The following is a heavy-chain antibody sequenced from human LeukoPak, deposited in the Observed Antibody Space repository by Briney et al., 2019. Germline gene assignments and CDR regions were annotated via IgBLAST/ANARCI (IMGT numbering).Heavy chain of an antibody. D-gene: IGHD3-10*01. V-gene: IGHV3-23*01. CDR3: AKDPTPYYYGSGSYWFY. CDR1: GFTFSTYA. Sequence: GGSLRLSCAASGFTFSTYAMNWVRQAPGKGLEWVSSISGSGGSTHYTDSVKGRFTISRDNSRNTLYLQMNSLRAEDTAVYYCAKDPTPYYYGSGSYWFYWGQGTLVTVSS. J-gene: IGHJ4*02. CDR2: ISGSGGST.